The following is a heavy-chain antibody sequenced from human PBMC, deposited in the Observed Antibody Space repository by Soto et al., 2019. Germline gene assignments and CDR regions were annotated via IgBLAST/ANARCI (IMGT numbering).Heavy chain of an antibody. CDR3: ARGGAYCSGDCRPYYFDY. V-gene: IGHV4-61*01. J-gene: IGHJ4*02. D-gene: IGHD2-21*02. CDR2: IYYNGRT. Sequence: QVQLQESGPGLLKPSETLSLTCTVSGGSVSSGSYYWTWIRQPPGKGLEWIGYIYYNGRTEYSPSLETRVTLSADTSKDQFSLELSSVTAADTAVYYCARGGAYCSGDCRPYYFDYWGQGSLVTVSS. CDR1: GGSVSSGSYY.